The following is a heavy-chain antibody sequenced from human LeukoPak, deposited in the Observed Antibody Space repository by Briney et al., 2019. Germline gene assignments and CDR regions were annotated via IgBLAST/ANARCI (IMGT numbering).Heavy chain of an antibody. D-gene: IGHD6-13*01. V-gene: IGHV3-30*03. J-gene: IGHJ3*02. CDR2: ISYDGNNK. CDR3: ASEGIAAAADI. CDR1: GFTFSSSG. Sequence: PGRSLRLSCAASGFTFSSSGMHWVRQAPGKGLEWVAVISYDGNNKYYADSVKGRFTISRDNSKNTLYLQMSSLRTEDTAMYYCASEGIAAAADIWGQGTMVTVSS.